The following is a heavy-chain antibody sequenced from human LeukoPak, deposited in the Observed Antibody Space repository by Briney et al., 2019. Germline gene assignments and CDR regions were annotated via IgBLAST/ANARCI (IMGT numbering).Heavy chain of an antibody. CDR3: ARDSGSGSNDY. CDR2: ISAGNGNT. J-gene: IGHJ4*02. V-gene: IGHV1-3*01. CDR1: GYTFTSYA. Sequence: ASVKVSCKASGYTFTSYAIHWVRQAPGQRLEWMGWISAGNGNTKYSQNFQGRVTFTSNTSATTAFMELSSLRSEDAAVYYCARDSGSGSNDYWGQGTLVTVSS. D-gene: IGHD1-26*01.